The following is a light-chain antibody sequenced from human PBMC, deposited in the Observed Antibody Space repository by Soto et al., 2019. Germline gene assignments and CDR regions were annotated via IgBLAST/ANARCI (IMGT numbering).Light chain of an antibody. CDR2: GAS. CDR1: QSVSNN. Sequence: EIVLTQSPATLSVSPGERAALSCRASQSVSNNLAWYQQKPGQPPRPLIFGASTRATGIPARFSGSGSEAEFALTISTLQSEDFAVYYCQQYSVWPLTFGGGTKVEIK. CDR3: QQYSVWPLT. V-gene: IGKV3D-15*01. J-gene: IGKJ4*01.